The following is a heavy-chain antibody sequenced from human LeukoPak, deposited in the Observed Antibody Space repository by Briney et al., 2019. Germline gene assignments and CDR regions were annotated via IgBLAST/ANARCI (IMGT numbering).Heavy chain of an antibody. CDR1: GGSISSGGYP. CDR2: IYHSGST. CDR3: ARADFWSGFSLFDI. V-gene: IGHV4-30-2*01. D-gene: IGHD3-3*01. Sequence: SETLSLTCAVSGGSISSGGYPWSWIRQPPGKGLEWIGYIYHSGSTYYNPSLKSRVTISVDRSKNQFSLKLSSVTAADTAVYYCARADFWSGFSLFDIWGQGTMVTVSS. J-gene: IGHJ3*02.